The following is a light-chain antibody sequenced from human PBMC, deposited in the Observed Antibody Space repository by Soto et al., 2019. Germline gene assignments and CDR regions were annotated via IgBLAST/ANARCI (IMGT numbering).Light chain of an antibody. CDR2: DVS. J-gene: IGLJ2*01. CDR1: SSDVGGYNY. V-gene: IGLV2-14*01. CDR3: SSYTSSSTLEV. Sequence: QSALTQPASVSGSPGQSITISCTGTSSDVGGYNYVSWYQQHPGKAPKLMIYDVSNRPSGVSNRFSGSKSGNTASLTISGLQAEDEADYYCSSYTSSSTLEVFGGGTKLTVX.